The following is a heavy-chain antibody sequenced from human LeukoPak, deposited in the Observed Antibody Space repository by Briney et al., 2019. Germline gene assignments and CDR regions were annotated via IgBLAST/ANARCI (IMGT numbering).Heavy chain of an antibody. CDR1: GYTFTSYY. D-gene: IGHD2-2*01. V-gene: IGHV1-46*01. J-gene: IGHJ6*02. CDR2: INPSGGST. CDR3: ASLVVPAANYYYYYGMDV. Sequence: GASVNVSCTASGYTFTSYYMHWVRQAPGQGLEWMGIINPSGGSTSYAQKFQGRVTMTRDTSTSTVYMELSSLRSEDTAVYYCASLVVPAANYYYYYGMDVWGQGTTVTVSS.